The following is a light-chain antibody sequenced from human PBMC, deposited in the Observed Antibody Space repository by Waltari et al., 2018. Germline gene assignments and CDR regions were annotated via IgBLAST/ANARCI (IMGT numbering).Light chain of an antibody. J-gene: IGLJ3*02. CDR2: EGS. Sequence: QSALTQPASVSGSPGQSITISCTGTSSDVGSYNLVSWYQQHPGKAPKLMMYEGSKRPAGVSNRFSGSKSGNTVSLTISGLQAEDEADYYCCSYAGSSTWVFGGGTKLTVL. CDR3: CSYAGSSTWV. CDR1: SSDVGSYNL. V-gene: IGLV2-23*01.